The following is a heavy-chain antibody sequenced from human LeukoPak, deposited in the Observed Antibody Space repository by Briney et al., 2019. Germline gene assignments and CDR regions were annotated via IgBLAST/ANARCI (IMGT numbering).Heavy chain of an antibody. CDR2: IYPSGDTT. CDR3: ARDLLAAGGFDP. D-gene: IGHD6-25*01. J-gene: IGHJ5*02. V-gene: IGHV1-46*01. Sequence: ASVKVSCKASGFTFTSYYMHWVRQAPGQGPEWVGVIYPSGDTTIYAQNFQGRVTITRDTSASTAYMELSSLRSEDTAVYYCARDLLAAGGFDPWGQGTLVTVSS. CDR1: GFTFTSYY.